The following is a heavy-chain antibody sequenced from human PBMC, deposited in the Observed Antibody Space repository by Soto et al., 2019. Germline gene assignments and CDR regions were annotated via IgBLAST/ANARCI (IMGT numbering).Heavy chain of an antibody. D-gene: IGHD3-16*02. CDR2: IYWDDDK. J-gene: IGHJ2*01. CDR1: GFSLSTSGVG. V-gene: IGHV2-5*02. Sequence: SGPTLVNPTQTLTLTCTFSGFSLSTSGVGVGWIRQPPGKALEWLALIYWDDDKRYSPSLKSRLTITKDTSKNQVVLTMTNMDPVDTATYYCSHISYYDYIWGSYRWGWYFDLWGRGTLVTVSS. CDR3: SHISYYDYIWGSYRWGWYFDL.